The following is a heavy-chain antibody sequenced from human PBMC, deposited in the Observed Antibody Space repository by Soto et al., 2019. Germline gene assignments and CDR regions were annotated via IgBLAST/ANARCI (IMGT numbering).Heavy chain of an antibody. Sequence: ASVKVSCKVSGYTLTELSMHWVRQAPGKGLEWMGGFDPEDGETIYAQKFQGRVTMTEDTSTDTAYMELSSLRSEDTAVYYCATVFGSSWYRDYYYYGMDVWGQGTTVTVSS. J-gene: IGHJ6*02. CDR2: FDPEDGET. CDR3: ATVFGSSWYRDYYYYGMDV. D-gene: IGHD6-13*01. CDR1: GYTLTELS. V-gene: IGHV1-24*01.